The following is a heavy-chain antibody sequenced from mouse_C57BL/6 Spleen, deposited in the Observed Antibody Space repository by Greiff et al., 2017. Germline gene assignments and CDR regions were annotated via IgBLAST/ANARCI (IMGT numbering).Heavy chain of an antibody. Sequence: EVQLQQSGPELVKPGASVKMSCKASGYTFTDYNMHWVKQSHGKSLEWIGYINPNNGGTSYNQKFKGKATLTVNKASSTAYMELRSLTSEDSAVYCGTPATVVAEVWGTGTTVTVSS. D-gene: IGHD1-1*01. CDR1: GYTFTDYN. J-gene: IGHJ1*03. V-gene: IGHV1-22*01. CDR3: TPATVVAEV. CDR2: INPNNGGT.